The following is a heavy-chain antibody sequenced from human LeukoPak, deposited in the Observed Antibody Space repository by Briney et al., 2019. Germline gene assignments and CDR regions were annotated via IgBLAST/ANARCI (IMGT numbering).Heavy chain of an antibody. V-gene: IGHV3-7*01. J-gene: IGHJ5*02. Sequence: GGSLRLSCAASGFTFNTFWMNWVRQSPGRGLEWVAGIKQDGSEKRYVDSVKGRFTISRDNAKNSLFLQMNSLRVEGTALYYCARPASQYTFDPWGPGTLVTVSS. CDR3: ARPASQYTFDP. CDR2: IKQDGSEK. D-gene: IGHD1-1*01. CDR1: GFTFNTFW.